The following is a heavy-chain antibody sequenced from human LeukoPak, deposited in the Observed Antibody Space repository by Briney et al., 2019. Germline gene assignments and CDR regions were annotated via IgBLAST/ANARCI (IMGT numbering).Heavy chain of an antibody. CDR3: AGGSGWYHAFDI. J-gene: IGHJ3*02. V-gene: IGHV1-46*01. Sequence: ASVKVSCKASGCTFTSYYMHWVRQAPGQGLEWMGIINPSGGSTSYAQKFQGRVTMTRDTSTSTVYMELSSLRSEDTAVYYCAGGSGWYHAFDIWGQGTMVAVSS. CDR1: GCTFTSYY. CDR2: INPSGGST. D-gene: IGHD6-19*01.